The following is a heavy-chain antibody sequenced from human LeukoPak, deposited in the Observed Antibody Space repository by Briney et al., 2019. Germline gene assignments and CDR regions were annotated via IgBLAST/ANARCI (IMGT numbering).Heavy chain of an antibody. CDR1: GYTFTGYY. V-gene: IGHV1-2*02. J-gene: IGHJ5*02. D-gene: IGHD3-22*01. CDR3: ARDGLVGPDYYDSSGYYYGYNWFDP. CDR2: INPNSGGT. Sequence: ASVKVSCKASGYTFTGYYMHWVRQAPGQGLEWMGWINPNSGGTNYAQKFQGRVTMTRDTSISTAYMELSRLRSDDTAVYYCARDGLVGPDYYDSSGYYYGYNWFDPWGQGTLVTVSS.